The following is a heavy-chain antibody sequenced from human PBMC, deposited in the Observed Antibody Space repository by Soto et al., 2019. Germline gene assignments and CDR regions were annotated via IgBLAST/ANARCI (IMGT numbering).Heavy chain of an antibody. V-gene: IGHV3-21*01. D-gene: IGHD2-21*01. CDR2: ISSSSSYI. J-gene: IGHJ4*02. CDR3: ARDRRDKGPVDY. Sequence: GGSLRLSCAASGFTFSSYSMNWVRQAPGKGLEWVSSISSSSSYIYYADSVKGRFTISRDNAKNSLYLQMNSLRAEDTAVYYCARDRRDKGPVDYWGQGTLVTVSS. CDR1: GFTFSSYS.